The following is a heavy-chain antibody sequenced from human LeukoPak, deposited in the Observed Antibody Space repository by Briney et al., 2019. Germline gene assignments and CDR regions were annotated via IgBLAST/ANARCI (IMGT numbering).Heavy chain of an antibody. CDR1: GFTFRFYA. V-gene: IGHV3-23*01. CDR2: ISGDASVS. D-gene: IGHD6-13*01. Sequence: GGSLRLSRAGSGFTFRFYAMTWVRQAPGKGLEWVSGISGDASVSKDADSVKGRFNISRDNSKNALYLQLNSLRVEDTAIYYCAKAYSSSLYGDAFHIWGQGTMVTDSP. J-gene: IGHJ3*02. CDR3: AKAYSSSLYGDAFHI.